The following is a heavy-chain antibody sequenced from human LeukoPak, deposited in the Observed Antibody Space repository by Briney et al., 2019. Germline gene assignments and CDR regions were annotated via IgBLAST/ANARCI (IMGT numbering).Heavy chain of an antibody. CDR2: IKADGSGA. D-gene: IGHD2-15*01. Sequence: GGSLRLSCAASGFTFSSPWMSWVRQAPGKGLEWVATIKADGSGAYYVDSVKGRFTISRDNSKNTLYLQMNSLRAEDTAVYYCARDQVRDRGPFDYWGQGTLVTVSS. V-gene: IGHV3-7*01. J-gene: IGHJ4*02. CDR1: GFTFSSPW. CDR3: ARDQVRDRGPFDY.